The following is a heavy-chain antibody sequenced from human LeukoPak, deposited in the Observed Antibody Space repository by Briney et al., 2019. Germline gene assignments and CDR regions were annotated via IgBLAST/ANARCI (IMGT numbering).Heavy chain of an antibody. V-gene: IGHV3-33*01. Sequence: PGGSLRLSCAASGISFSSHGMHWVRQAPGKGLEWVSDIWYDGSNIHYADSVKGRFTISRDNSKNTLYLQMNSLRAEDTALYYCARARNDYDSNGFSLLDYWGQGTLVTVSS. CDR3: ARARNDYDSNGFSLLDY. J-gene: IGHJ4*02. CDR2: IWYDGSNI. D-gene: IGHD3-22*01. CDR1: GISFSSHG.